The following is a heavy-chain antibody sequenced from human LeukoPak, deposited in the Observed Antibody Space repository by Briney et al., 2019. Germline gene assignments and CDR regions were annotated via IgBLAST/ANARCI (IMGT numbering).Heavy chain of an antibody. CDR3: ARVGAWELQRVFEY. D-gene: IGHD1-7*01. Sequence: GGSLRLSCATSGFTFSSYWMTWVRQAPGRGLEWVANIKQDGSDKYYVDSVKGRFTISRDNAKKSLFLEMNSLTVEDTAVYYCARVGAWELQRVFEYWGQGTLVTVSS. J-gene: IGHJ4*02. V-gene: IGHV3-7*01. CDR1: GFTFSSYW. CDR2: IKQDGSDK.